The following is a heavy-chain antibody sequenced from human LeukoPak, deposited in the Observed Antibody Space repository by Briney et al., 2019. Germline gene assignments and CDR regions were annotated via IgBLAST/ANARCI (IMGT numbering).Heavy chain of an antibody. CDR3: AREFVDTAMDYYFDY. CDR1: GYTFTSYY. J-gene: IGHJ4*02. D-gene: IGHD5-18*01. V-gene: IGHV1-46*01. Sequence: GASVKVSCKASGYTFTSYYMHWVRQAPGQGLEWMGIINPSGGSTSYAQKFQGRVTMTRDTSTSTVYMELSSLRSEDTAVYYCAREFVDTAMDYYFDYWGQGTLATVSS. CDR2: INPSGGST.